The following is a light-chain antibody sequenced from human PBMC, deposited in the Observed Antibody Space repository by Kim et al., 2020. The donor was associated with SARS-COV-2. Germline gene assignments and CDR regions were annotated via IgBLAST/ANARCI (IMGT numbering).Light chain of an antibody. CDR3: QQRSNWS. V-gene: IGKV3-11*01. CDR1: QSVSSY. J-gene: IGKJ2*01. CDR2: DAS. Sequence: TLSLSPGERATLACRASQSVSSYLAWYQQKPGQAPRLLIYDASNRATGIPARFSGSGSGTDFTLTISSLEPEDFAVYYCQQRSNWSFGQGTKLEIK.